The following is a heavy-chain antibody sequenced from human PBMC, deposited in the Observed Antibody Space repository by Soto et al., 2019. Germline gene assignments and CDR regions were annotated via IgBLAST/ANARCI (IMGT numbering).Heavy chain of an antibody. CDR2: ISAHNGNR. CDR3: GRGQVGPTLDWSRS. Sequence: ASVKASCKASGYTFTSYGISWVRQAPGQGLEWMGWISAHNGNRNYAQKLQGSVTLTRDMSISTAYMEVNIVTSDGTAVYYCGRGQVGPTLDWSRSWAQGTLVTVSS. V-gene: IGHV1-18*01. J-gene: IGHJ4*02. CDR1: GYTFTSYG. D-gene: IGHD1-26*01.